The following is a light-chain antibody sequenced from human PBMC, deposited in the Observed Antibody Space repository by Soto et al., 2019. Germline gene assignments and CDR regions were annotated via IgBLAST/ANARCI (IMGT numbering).Light chain of an antibody. CDR1: SSDVGGYNY. Sequence: QSALTQPASVSGSPGQSITISCTGTSSDVGGYNYVSWYQQHPGKAPKLMIYEVSNRPSGVSNRFSGSKSGNTASLTISGLQDEEEADYYCSSYTSSTTLVVFGGGTKVTVL. CDR3: SSYTSSTTLVV. CDR2: EVS. J-gene: IGLJ2*01. V-gene: IGLV2-14*01.